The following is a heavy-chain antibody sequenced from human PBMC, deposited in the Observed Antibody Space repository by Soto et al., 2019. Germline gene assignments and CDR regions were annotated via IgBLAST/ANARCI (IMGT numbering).Heavy chain of an antibody. CDR1: GFSFSDYS. Sequence: PGESLKISCAASGFSFSDYSMNWVRQAPGKGLEWLSYISRSGSLNYYADSVKGRFTISRDNAKNSLYLEMNSVRDEDTAMYYCAXDLEYSSSWYYYYGLDVWGHGTTVTVSS. D-gene: IGHD6-6*01. CDR3: AXDLEYSSSWYYYYGLDV. J-gene: IGHJ6*02. CDR2: ISRSGSLN. V-gene: IGHV3-48*02.